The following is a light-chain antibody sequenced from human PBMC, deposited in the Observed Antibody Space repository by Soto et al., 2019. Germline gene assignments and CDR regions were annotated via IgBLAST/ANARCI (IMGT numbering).Light chain of an antibody. CDR3: TSYTSSSTLGV. CDR1: SSDVGGYNR. J-gene: IGLJ2*01. CDR2: DXS. V-gene: IGLV2-14*01. Sequence: QSALTQPASVSGSPGQSITISCTGTSSDVGGYNRVSWYQQHPGKAPKLLIYDXSNRPSGXXNRXSGSKSGNTASLTISGLQAEDEADYYCTSYTSSSTLGVFGGGTKVTVL.